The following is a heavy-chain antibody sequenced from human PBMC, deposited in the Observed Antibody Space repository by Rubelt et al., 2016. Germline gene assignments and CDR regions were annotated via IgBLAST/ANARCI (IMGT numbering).Heavy chain of an antibody. CDR1: GESFNNYY. CDR2: VNHNGNT. Sequence: QVQLQQWGAGLLKPSETLSLTCAVYGESFNNYYWFWIRQPPGKGLEWIGEVNHNGNTNYNPSLKSRLTISLDTSKSQFSLKMRYGAAGDTAGYDCAKELCSGGNCYLGYWGQGTLVTGSS. D-gene: IGHD2-15*01. V-gene: IGHV4-34*01. CDR3: AKELCSGGNCYLGY. J-gene: IGHJ4*02.